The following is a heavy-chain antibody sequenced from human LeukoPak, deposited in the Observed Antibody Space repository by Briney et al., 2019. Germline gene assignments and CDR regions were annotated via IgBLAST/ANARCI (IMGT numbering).Heavy chain of an antibody. CDR2: ISDSGGRT. V-gene: IGHV3-23*01. Sequence: GGSLRLSCAASGFTFSRNAMSWVRQAPGKGLEWVSAISDSGGRTYYADSVKGRFTISRDNSKNTLYLQMNSLRAEDTAVYYCARADSSSSSSNYWGQGTLVTVSS. CDR1: GFTFSRNA. CDR3: ARADSSSSSSNY. J-gene: IGHJ4*02. D-gene: IGHD6-6*01.